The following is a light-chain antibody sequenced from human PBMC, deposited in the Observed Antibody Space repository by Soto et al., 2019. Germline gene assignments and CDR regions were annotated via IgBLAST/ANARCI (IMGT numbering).Light chain of an antibody. V-gene: IGKV3-20*01. J-gene: IGKJ1*01. CDR1: QSVRSFY. Sequence: EIVLTQSPGTLSLSPGERATLSCRASQSVRSFYLAWYQQKPGQAPRLLIYDVYSRATGIPDRFSGSGSGTDFTLTISRLEPEDFAVYYCQQYGSSPTFGHGTKVEIK. CDR3: QQYGSSPT. CDR2: DVY.